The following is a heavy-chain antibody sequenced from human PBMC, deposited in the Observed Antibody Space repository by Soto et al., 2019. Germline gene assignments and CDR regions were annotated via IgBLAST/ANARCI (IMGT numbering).Heavy chain of an antibody. CDR1: GFTVSNNY. CDR3: AAYSHKGY. V-gene: IGHV3-66*01. Sequence: EEQLVESGGDLVQPGGSLRLSCAASGFTVSNNYMSWVRQAPGKGLEWVSLISSGGSTYYADSVKGRFTISRDRSKNTPYRQMNSLRGEDTAMYYCAAYSHKGYWGQGTLVTVSS. J-gene: IGHJ4*02. CDR2: ISSGGST. D-gene: IGHD3-16*01.